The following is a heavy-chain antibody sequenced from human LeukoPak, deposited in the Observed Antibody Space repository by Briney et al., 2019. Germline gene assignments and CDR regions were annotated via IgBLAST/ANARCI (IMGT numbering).Heavy chain of an antibody. CDR2: IKQDGSEK. CDR3: ARDWGGENDY. CDR1: GFTFSAYA. V-gene: IGHV3-7*01. D-gene: IGHD3-10*01. Sequence: SGGSLRLSCAASGFTFSAYAMTWVRQAPGKGLEWVANIKQDGSEKSYVDSVKGRFTISRDNPKNSLYLQMSSLRAEDTAVYCCARDWGGENDYWGQGTLVTVSS. J-gene: IGHJ4*02.